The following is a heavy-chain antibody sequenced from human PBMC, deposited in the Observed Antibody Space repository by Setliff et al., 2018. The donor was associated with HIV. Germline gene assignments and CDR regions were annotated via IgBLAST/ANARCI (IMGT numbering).Heavy chain of an antibody. CDR3: ARITIFVPGDPYFYGMDV. CDR1: GDSVSSGGFY. J-gene: IGHJ6*02. D-gene: IGHD3-3*02. V-gene: IGHV4-31*03. CDR2: LFYSGTT. Sequence: SETLSLTCSVSGDSVSSGGFYWSWIRQRPDKGLEWVGHLFYSGTTYYSPSLKSRVIISRDTSENQFSLQLSSVTAADTAVYYCARITIFVPGDPYFYGMDVWGQGTTVTVSS.